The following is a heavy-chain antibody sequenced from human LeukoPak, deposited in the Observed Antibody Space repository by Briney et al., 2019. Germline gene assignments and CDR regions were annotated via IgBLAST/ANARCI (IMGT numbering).Heavy chain of an antibody. Sequence: LPGGSLRHSCAASGFTFSNFWMNWVRQAPRKGLEWVANIKKDGSEKYYVDSVKGRFTISRDNTKNSVYLQMNSLRAEDTAVYYCATFWNGDFDHWGQGTLVTVSS. CDR1: GFTFSNFW. D-gene: IGHD1-1*01. V-gene: IGHV3-7*03. CDR2: IKKDGSEK. CDR3: ATFWNGDFDH. J-gene: IGHJ4*02.